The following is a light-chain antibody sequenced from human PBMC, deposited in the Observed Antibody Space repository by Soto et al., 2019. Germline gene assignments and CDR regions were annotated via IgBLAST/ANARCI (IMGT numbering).Light chain of an antibody. Sequence: EIVLTQSPATLSLSPGEGATLSCRASQSVSTFLAWYQQKPGQAPRLLIYGASNRAAGIPARFSGSGSETDFTLTISSLEPEDFAVYYCQQYDNWPLTFGGGTKVEIK. CDR3: QQYDNWPLT. CDR1: QSVSTF. J-gene: IGKJ4*01. CDR2: GAS. V-gene: IGKV3-11*01.